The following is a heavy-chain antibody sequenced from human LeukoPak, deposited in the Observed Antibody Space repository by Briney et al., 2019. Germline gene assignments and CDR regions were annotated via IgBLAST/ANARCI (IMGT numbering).Heavy chain of an antibody. J-gene: IGHJ4*02. D-gene: IGHD3-3*01. CDR2: TYYRSKWYN. CDR3: ARDFNTREGRFLEWYPPTPDY. CDR1: GDSVSSNRAA. V-gene: IGHV6-1*01. Sequence: SQTLSLTCAISGDSVSSNRAAWNWIRQSPSRGLEWLERTYYRSKWYNNYAVSVKSRITINPDTSKNQFSLQLNSVAPEDTAVYYCARDFNTREGRFLEWYPPTPDYWGQGTLVTVSS.